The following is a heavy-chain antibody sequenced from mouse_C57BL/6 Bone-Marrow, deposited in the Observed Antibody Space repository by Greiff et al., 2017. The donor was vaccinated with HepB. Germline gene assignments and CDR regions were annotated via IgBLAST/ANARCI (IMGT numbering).Heavy chain of an antibody. CDR1: GYTFTSYG. CDR3: ARAGYYNFAY. Sequence: VQLQQSGAELARPGASVKLSCKASGYTFTSYGISWVKQRTGQGLEWIGEIYPRSGSTYYNEKFKGKATLTADKSSSTAYMELRSLTSEDSAVYFCARAGYYNFAYWGQGTLVTVSA. J-gene: IGHJ3*01. D-gene: IGHD2-12*01. CDR2: IYPRSGST. V-gene: IGHV1-81*01.